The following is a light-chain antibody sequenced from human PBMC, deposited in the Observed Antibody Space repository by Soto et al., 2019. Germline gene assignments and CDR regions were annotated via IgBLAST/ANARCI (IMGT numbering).Light chain of an antibody. CDR1: QSVDSY. Sequence: ETVLTQSPATLSLSPGDRATLSCRASQSVDSYLAWYQQKPGQAPRLLVYDASNRATGVPARFSGSGFGTDFTLTISSLEPEDFAVYYCQQRWNWPPITFGQGTRLEIK. CDR3: QQRWNWPPIT. J-gene: IGKJ5*01. V-gene: IGKV3-11*01. CDR2: DAS.